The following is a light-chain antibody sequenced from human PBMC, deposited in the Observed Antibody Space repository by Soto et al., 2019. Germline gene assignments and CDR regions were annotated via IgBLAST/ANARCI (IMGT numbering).Light chain of an antibody. J-gene: IGKJ4*01. Sequence: DIQMTQSPSSLSTSVGDRVTITCRASQSISSYLNWYQQKPGKAPKLLIYASSSLQSGVPSRFSGSGSGTDFTLTISSLQPEDFATYYCQQSYLTPLTFGGGTKVEIK. CDR1: QSISSY. V-gene: IGKV1-39*01. CDR2: ASS. CDR3: QQSYLTPLT.